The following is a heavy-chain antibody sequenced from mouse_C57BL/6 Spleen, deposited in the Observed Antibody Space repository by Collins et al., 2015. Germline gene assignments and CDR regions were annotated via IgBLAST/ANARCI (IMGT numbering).Heavy chain of an antibody. J-gene: IGHJ2*01. Sequence: QVQLQQSGAELVRPGASVTLSCKASGYTFTDYEMHWVKQTPVHGLEWIGAIDPETVITAYNQKFKGKAILTADKSSSTAYMELRSLTSEDSAVYHCTRSEVFYYGCSPYYFDYWGQGTTLTVSS. CDR3: TRSEVFYYGCSPYYFDY. V-gene: IGHV1-15*01. D-gene: IGHD1-1*01. CDR2: IDPETVIT. CDR1: GYTFTDYE.